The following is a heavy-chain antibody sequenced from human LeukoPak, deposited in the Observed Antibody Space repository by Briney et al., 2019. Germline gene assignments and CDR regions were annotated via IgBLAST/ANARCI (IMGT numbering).Heavy chain of an antibody. Sequence: PGGSLRLSCAASGFTFSNYAMSWVRQAPGKGLEWVSYISSGGTTIYYADSVKGRFTISRDNAKNALYLQMNSLRGEDTAVYYCARSRLLGYWGQGTLVTVSS. D-gene: IGHD3-16*01. V-gene: IGHV3-48*03. CDR2: ISSGGTTI. CDR1: GFTFSNYA. CDR3: ARSRLLGY. J-gene: IGHJ4*02.